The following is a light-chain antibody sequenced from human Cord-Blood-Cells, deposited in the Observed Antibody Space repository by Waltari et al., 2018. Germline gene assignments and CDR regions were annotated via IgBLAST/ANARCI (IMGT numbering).Light chain of an antibody. V-gene: IGKV2-28*01. CDR2: LGS. CDR3: MQALQTPYT. J-gene: IGKJ2*01. Sequence: DIVMTQSPLSLPVTPGEPASIPCRSSQSLLHSNGYNYLDLYLQKPGQSPQLLIYLGSNRASGVPDRFSGSGSGTDFTLKISRVEAEDVGVYYCMQALQTPYTFGQGTKLEIK. CDR1: QSLLHSNGYNY.